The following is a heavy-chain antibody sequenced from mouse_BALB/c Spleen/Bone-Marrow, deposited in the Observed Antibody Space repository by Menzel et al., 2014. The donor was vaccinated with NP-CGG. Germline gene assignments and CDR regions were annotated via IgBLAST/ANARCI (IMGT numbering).Heavy chain of an antibody. V-gene: IGHV2-6-1*01. J-gene: IGHJ4*01. CDR3: ARRGSFYAMDY. Sequence: VQLVESGPGLVAPSQSLSITCTISGFSLTSYGVHWVRQPPGKGLEWLVVIWSDGSTTYNSALKSRLSINKDNSRSQVFLKMNSHQTDDTAMYYCARRGSFYAMDYWGQGTSVTVSS. CDR2: IWSDGST. CDR1: GFSLTSYG.